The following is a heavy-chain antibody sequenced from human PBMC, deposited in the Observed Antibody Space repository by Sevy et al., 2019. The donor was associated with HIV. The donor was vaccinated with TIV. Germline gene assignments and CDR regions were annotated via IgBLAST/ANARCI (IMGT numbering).Heavy chain of an antibody. Sequence: GGSLRLSCAGSGFTFSNYWMHWVRQAPGKGLVWVSRINSDGSSTSYADSVTGRFTISRDNAKNTLYLQMNSLRAADTSVYYCARGPYYRDTNTYFFMHYWGQGTLVTVSS. J-gene: IGHJ4*02. D-gene: IGHD3-22*01. CDR1: GFTFSNYW. V-gene: IGHV3-74*01. CDR2: INSDGSST. CDR3: ARGPYYRDTNTYFFMHY.